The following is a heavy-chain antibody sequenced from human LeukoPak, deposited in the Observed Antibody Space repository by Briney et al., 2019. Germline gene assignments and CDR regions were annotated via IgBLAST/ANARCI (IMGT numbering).Heavy chain of an antibody. J-gene: IGHJ4*02. V-gene: IGHV3-30-3*01. D-gene: IGHD3-16*01. CDR3: AKDMSDEGRVWGDYFDY. CDR2: ISYDGNKK. CDR1: GFTFSNFV. Sequence: PGGSLRLSCTASGFTFSNFVMHWVRQPPGKGLQWVTEISYDGNKKTYVDSVKGRFTISRDNAKNSLYLQMNSLRAEDTALYYCAKDMSDEGRVWGDYFDYWGQGTLVTVSS.